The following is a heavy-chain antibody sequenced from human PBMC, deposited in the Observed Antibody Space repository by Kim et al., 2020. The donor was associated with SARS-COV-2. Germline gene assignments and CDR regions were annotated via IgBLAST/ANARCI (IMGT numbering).Heavy chain of an antibody. J-gene: IGHJ5*02. D-gene: IGHD4-17*01. V-gene: IGHV4-34*01. CDR1: GGSFSGYY. CDR2: INHSGST. Sequence: SETLSLTCAVYGGSFSGYYWSWIRQPPGKGLEWIGEINHSGSTNYNPSLKSRVTISVDTSKNQFSLKLSSVTAADTAVYYCARRPTVTLVIWFDPWGQGTLVTVSS. CDR3: ARRPTVTLVIWFDP.